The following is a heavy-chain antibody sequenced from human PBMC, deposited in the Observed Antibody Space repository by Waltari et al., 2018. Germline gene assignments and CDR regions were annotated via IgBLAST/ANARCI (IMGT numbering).Heavy chain of an antibody. CDR3: AGCPLYQLHYYFDY. V-gene: IGHV3-48*04. D-gene: IGHD2-2*01. CDR2: ISSSSSTI. J-gene: IGHJ4*02. Sequence: EVQLVESGGGLVQPGGSLRLSCAASGFTFSSYSMNWVRQAPGKGLELVSYISSSSSTIYYADSVKGRFTISRDNAKNSLYLQMNSLRAEDTAVYYCAGCPLYQLHYYFDYWGQGTLVTVSS. CDR1: GFTFSSYS.